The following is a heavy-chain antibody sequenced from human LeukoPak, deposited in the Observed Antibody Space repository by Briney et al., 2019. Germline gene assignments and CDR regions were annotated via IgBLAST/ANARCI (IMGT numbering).Heavy chain of an antibody. Sequence: GGSLRLSCEASGPTFSSYSMSWVRQAPGRGLEWVSGITASGDTTYSADSVTGRFTFSRDNSKNTLYLQMKSLRVEDTAVYYCAKMSGFFDYWGQGTLVTVSS. D-gene: IGHD5-12*01. CDR2: ITASGDTT. V-gene: IGHV3-23*01. CDR1: GPTFSSYS. J-gene: IGHJ4*02. CDR3: AKMSGFFDY.